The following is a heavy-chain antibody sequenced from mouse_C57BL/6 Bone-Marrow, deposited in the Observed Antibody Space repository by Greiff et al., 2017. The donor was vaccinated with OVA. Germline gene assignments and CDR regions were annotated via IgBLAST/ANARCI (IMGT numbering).Heavy chain of an antibody. Sequence: VQLQQSGAELVRPGTSVKVSCKASGYAFTNYLIEWVKQRPGQGLEWIGVINPGSGGTNYNEKFKGKATLTADKSSSTAYMQLSSLTSEDSAVYFCARYGLGFAYWGQGTLVTVSA. CDR2: INPGSGGT. V-gene: IGHV1-54*01. D-gene: IGHD1-1*01. CDR3: ARYGLGFAY. J-gene: IGHJ3*01. CDR1: GYAFTNYL.